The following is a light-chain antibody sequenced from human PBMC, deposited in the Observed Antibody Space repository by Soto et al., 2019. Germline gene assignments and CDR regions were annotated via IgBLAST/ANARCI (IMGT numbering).Light chain of an antibody. CDR3: MQALHTPQT. Sequence: DSVMTQSPLSLPVPPGEPASISCRSSPSLLNSNGYNYLDWYLQKPGQSPQLLIYLGSNRASGVPDRFSGSGSGTDFTLKISRVEAEDVGVYYCMQALHTPQTFGQGTKVEIK. CDR2: LGS. V-gene: IGKV2-28*01. J-gene: IGKJ1*01. CDR1: PSLLNSNGYNY.